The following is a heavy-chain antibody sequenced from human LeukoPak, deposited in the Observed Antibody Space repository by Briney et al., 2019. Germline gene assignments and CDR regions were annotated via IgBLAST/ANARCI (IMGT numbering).Heavy chain of an antibody. Sequence: PSETLSLTCTVSGYSISSGYYWGWIRQPPGQGLEWIGSIYHSGSTYYNPSLKSRVTISVDTSKNQFSLKLSSVTAADTAVYYCARGLRYFDWFDYWGQGTLVTVSS. CDR3: ARGLRYFDWFDY. J-gene: IGHJ4*02. V-gene: IGHV4-38-2*02. CDR1: GYSISSGYY. D-gene: IGHD3-9*01. CDR2: IYHSGST.